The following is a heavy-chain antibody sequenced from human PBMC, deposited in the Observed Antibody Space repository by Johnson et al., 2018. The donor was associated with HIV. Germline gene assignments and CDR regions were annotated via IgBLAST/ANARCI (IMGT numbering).Heavy chain of an antibody. CDR2: ISRNSDKN. CDR3: TKEIVRYSIDWDVFDM. Sequence: VYLVESGGGLLQPGRSLRPSCAASGFTCDDYAMHWVRQAPGKGLEWVSGISRNSDKNGYADSVRGRHSISSDNAKNTLYLQMDSRRAEDTALYYCTKEIVRYSIDWDVFDMWGQGTMVTVSS. J-gene: IGHJ3*02. D-gene: IGHD6-19*01. V-gene: IGHV3-9*01. CDR1: GFTCDDYA.